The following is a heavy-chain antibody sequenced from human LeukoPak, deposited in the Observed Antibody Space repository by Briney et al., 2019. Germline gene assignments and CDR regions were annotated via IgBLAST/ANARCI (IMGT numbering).Heavy chain of an antibody. CDR1: GFTFSNFA. V-gene: IGHV3-23*01. J-gene: IGHJ3*02. CDR2: IRISGGDT. D-gene: IGHD1-26*01. CDR3: AKDGSGTYPDAFDM. Sequence: PGGSLRLSCAASGFTFSNFAMTWVRQAPGKGLEWVSGIRISGGDTYYADSVKGRFTISRDNSKNTLYLQMNSLRAEDTAVYYCAKDGSGTYPDAFDMWGQGTMVTVS.